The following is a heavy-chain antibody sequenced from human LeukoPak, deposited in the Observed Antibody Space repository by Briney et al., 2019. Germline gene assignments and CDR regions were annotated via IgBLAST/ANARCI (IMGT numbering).Heavy chain of an antibody. D-gene: IGHD2-2*01. CDR1: GFTFSSFG. J-gene: IGHJ6*03. CDR3: ARAAPGSTSSYYYYYMDV. CDR2: INWNGGST. Sequence: PGGSLRLSCAASGFTFSSFGMNWVRQAPGKGLEWVSGINWNGGSTGYADSVKGRFTISRDNAKNSLYLQMNSLRAEDTALYYCARAAPGSTSSYYYYYMDVWGKGTTVTVSS. V-gene: IGHV3-20*04.